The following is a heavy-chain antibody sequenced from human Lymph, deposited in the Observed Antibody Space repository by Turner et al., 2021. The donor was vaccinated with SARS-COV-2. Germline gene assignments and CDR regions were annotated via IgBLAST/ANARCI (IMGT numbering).Heavy chain of an antibody. D-gene: IGHD3-3*01. Sequence: EVQLGESGGGLVQRGRSLRLSCAASGFTFDVYAMHWVRQALGKGLGWVLGINWNSGSRAYAESDKDRFTISRDNAKNYLYLQMNILRAEDTALYYCAKYLAGKYYYGFDNWGQGTLVTVSS. CDR1: GFTFDVYA. CDR2: INWNSGSR. V-gene: IGHV3-9*01. J-gene: IGHJ4*02. CDR3: AKYLAGKYYYGFDN.